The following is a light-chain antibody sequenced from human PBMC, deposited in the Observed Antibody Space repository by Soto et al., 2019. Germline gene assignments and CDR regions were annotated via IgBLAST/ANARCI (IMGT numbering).Light chain of an antibody. CDR3: SSYAGDTTSDVV. V-gene: IGLV2-23*01. CDR1: SSGVGSYNL. J-gene: IGLJ2*01. CDR2: EGS. Sequence: QSALTQPASVSGSPGQSITISCTGTSSGVGSYNLVSWYQQHPGKAPKHLIYEGSKRPSGVSNRFSGSKSDSTASLTVSGLQAEDEADYYCSSYAGDTTSDVVFGGGTKLTVL.